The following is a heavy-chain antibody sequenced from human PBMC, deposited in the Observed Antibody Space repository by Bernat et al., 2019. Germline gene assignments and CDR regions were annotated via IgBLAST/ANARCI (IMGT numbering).Heavy chain of an antibody. D-gene: IGHD3-3*01. CDR3: ARIQAGGGYDFWSGYYTGWFDP. V-gene: IGHV2-26*01. J-gene: IGHJ5*02. CDR1: GFSLSNARMG. CDR2: IFSNYEK. Sequence: QVTLKVSGPVLVKPTETLTLTCTVSGFSLSNARMGVSWIRQPPGKALEWLAHIFSNYEKSYSTSLKSRLTISKDTSKSQVVLTMTNMDPVDTATYYCARIQAGGGYDFWSGYYTGWFDPWGQGTLVTVSS.